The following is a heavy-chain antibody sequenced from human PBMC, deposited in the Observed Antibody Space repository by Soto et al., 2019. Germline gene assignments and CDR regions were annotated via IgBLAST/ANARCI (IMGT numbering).Heavy chain of an antibody. V-gene: IGHV4-34*01. J-gene: IGHJ2*01. CDR3: ARGRGDGYNPHWYFDL. D-gene: IGHD3-10*01. CDR2: INHSGST. Sequence: QVHLQQWGAGLLKPSETLSLTCAVYGGSFSGYYWSWIRQPPGKGLEWIGEINHSGSTNYNPSLKSRVSISVGTSHNQFSLKLRSVTAADTAVYYCARGRGDGYNPHWYFDLWGRGTLVTVSS. CDR1: GGSFSGYY.